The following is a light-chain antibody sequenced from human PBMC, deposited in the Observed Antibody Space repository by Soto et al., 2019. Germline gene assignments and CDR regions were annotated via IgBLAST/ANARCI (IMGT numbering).Light chain of an antibody. CDR2: AAS. J-gene: IGKJ1*01. V-gene: IGKV1-39*01. CDR1: HTISSN. Sequence: DIQMTQSPSYLSASIGDRVTITCRASHTISSNLNWYQQKPGKAPQLLIYAASSVPSGVPPRFSGRGSGAEFTITVSSLQSEDFANYYCLQTYSVPWTFGHGTKVDIK. CDR3: LQTYSVPWT.